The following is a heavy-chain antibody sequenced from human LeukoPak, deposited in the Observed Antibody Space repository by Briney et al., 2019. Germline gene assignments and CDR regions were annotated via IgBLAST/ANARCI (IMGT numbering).Heavy chain of an antibody. J-gene: IGHJ5*02. CDR1: GYTFTCYY. D-gene: IGHD3-10*01. CDR2: INPNSGGT. V-gene: IGHV1-2*02. Sequence: ASVKVSCKASGYTFTCYYMHWVRQAPGQGLEWMGWINPNSGGTNYAQKFQGRVTMARDTSISTAYMELSRLRSDDTAVYYCARTGILWLEFDPWGQGTLVTVSS. CDR3: ARTGILWLEFDP.